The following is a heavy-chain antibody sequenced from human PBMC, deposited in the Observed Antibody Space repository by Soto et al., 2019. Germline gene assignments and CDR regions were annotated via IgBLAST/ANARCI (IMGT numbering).Heavy chain of an antibody. CDR3: AKDLRPGLVVPTKSGFDP. J-gene: IGHJ5*02. CDR1: RETFYTYA. D-gene: IGHD3-10*01. Sequence: PGWSMRLSCEACRETFYTYAMTGLRKLPGMGLEWVSTTSIGGNTDFAESVRGRFSVSRDNSKNTLYLQMTNLRAEDAAIYFCAKDLRPGLVVPTKSGFDPWGQGTRVTVSS. V-gene: IGHV3-23*01. CDR2: TSIGGNT.